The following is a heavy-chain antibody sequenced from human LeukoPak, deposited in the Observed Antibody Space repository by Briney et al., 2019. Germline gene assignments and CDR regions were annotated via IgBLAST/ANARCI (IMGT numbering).Heavy chain of an antibody. D-gene: IGHD3-3*01. CDR3: ARTSITIFGVVIIRRHWYFDL. V-gene: IGHV4-34*01. J-gene: IGHJ2*01. CDR1: GGSISSYY. CDR2: INHSGSA. Sequence: SETLSLTCTVSGGSISSYYWSWIRQPPGKGLEWIGEINHSGSANYNPSLKSRVTISVDTSKNQFSLKLSSVTAADTAVYYCARTSITIFGVVIIRRHWYFDLWGRGTLVTVSS.